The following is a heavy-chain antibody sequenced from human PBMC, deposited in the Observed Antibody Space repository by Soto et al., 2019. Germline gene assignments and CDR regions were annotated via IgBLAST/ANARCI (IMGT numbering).Heavy chain of an antibody. V-gene: IGHV1-2*04. CDR2: INPKSGGT. CDR3: ARDKGLRFLEWLSYGMDV. Sequence: QVQLVQSEAEVKKPGASVKVSCKASGYTFTGYYMHWVRQAPGQGLEWMGWINPKSGGTNYAQKFQGWLTMTRDTCINTAYMELSRLRSDDTAVYYCARDKGLRFLEWLSYGMDVWGQGTTVTVSS. J-gene: IGHJ6*02. D-gene: IGHD3-3*01. CDR1: GYTFTGYY.